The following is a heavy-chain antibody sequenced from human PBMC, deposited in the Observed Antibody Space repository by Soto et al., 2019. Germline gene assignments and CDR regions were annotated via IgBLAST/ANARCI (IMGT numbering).Heavy chain of an antibody. CDR1: GGSISSYH. Sequence: SETLSLTCTVSGGSISSYHWSWIRQPPGKGLEWIGYIYYSGSTNYNPSLKSRVTISVDTSKNQFSLKLSSVTAADTAVYYCARYCTNGVCPNHDAFDIWGQGTMVTVSS. J-gene: IGHJ3*02. CDR3: ARYCTNGVCPNHDAFDI. D-gene: IGHD2-8*01. CDR2: IYYSGST. V-gene: IGHV4-59*01.